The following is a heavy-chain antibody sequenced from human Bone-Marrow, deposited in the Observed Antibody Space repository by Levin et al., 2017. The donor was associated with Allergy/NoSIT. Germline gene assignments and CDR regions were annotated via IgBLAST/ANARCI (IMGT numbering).Heavy chain of an antibody. CDR2: ISYDGSNK. J-gene: IGHJ4*02. D-gene: IGHD3-16*01. CDR1: GFTFSSYA. V-gene: IGHV3-30-3*01. CDR3: ARDGGRSPDY. Sequence: GGSLRLSCAASGFTFSSYAMHWVRQAPGKGLEWVAVISYDGSNKYYADSVKGRFTISRDNSKNTLYLQMNSLRAEDTAVYYCARDGGRSPDYWGQGTLVTVSS.